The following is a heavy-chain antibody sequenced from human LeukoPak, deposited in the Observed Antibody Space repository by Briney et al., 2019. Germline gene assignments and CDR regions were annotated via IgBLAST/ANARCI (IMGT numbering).Heavy chain of an antibody. J-gene: IGHJ4*02. CDR2: ISGSGGST. V-gene: IGHV3-23*01. Sequence: GGTLRLSCAASGFTFSSYGMSWVRQAPGKGLEWVSTISGSGGSTYYADSAKGRFTISRDNSKNTLYLQMNSLRAEDTAVYYCAKAGAVVVVAAKYFDYWGQGTLVTVSS. CDR3: AKAGAVVVVAAKYFDY. D-gene: IGHD2-15*01. CDR1: GFTFSSYG.